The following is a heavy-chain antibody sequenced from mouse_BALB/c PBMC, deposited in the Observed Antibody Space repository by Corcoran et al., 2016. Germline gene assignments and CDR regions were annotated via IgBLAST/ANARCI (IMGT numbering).Heavy chain of an antibody. Sequence: QVTLKESGPGILQPSQTLSLTCSFSGFSLSTSGMGVGWIRQPSGKGLEWLAHIWWDDDKYYNTALKSGLTISKDTSKNQVFLKIASVDTADTATYYCARIAGNYFDYWGQGTTLIVSS. CDR2: IWWDDDK. J-gene: IGHJ2*01. CDR3: ARIAGNYFDY. CDR1: GFSLSTSGMG. V-gene: IGHV8-8*01. D-gene: IGHD1-1*02.